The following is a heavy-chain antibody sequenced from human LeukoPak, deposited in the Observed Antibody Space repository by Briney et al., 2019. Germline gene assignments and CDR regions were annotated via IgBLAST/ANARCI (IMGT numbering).Heavy chain of an antibody. CDR2: INPNSGDT. CDR3: AFLATAAGVNH. CDR1: VYTFTDYS. J-gene: IGHJ5*02. V-gene: IGHV1-2*02. D-gene: IGHD6-13*01. Sequence: ASLTVSCKASVYTFTDYSLHWMRQAPGQGLEWMGWINPNSGDTNFAQKFQGRVTMTRDTSVSTAYMELTRLTSDDTAVYYCAFLATAAGVNHWGQGTLVTVSS.